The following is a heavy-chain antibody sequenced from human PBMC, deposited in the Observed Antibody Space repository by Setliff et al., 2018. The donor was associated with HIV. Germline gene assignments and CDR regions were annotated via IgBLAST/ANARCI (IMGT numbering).Heavy chain of an antibody. CDR1: GFTFNTYG. Sequence: GESLRLSCSASGFTFNTYGMSWVRQAPGKGLEWVSVISGSGSGTFYADSVRGRFSISRDNSKNTLYLQMDSLRPEDTGFYYCAKDPFTSSWYGFDYWGQGALVTVSS. CDR3: AKDPFTSSWYGFDY. CDR2: ISGSGSGT. D-gene: IGHD6-13*01. J-gene: IGHJ4*02. V-gene: IGHV3-23*01.